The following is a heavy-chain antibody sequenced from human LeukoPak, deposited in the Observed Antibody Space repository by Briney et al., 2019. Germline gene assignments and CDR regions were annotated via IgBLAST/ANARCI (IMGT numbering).Heavy chain of an antibody. Sequence: PGGSLRLSCAASGFTFSSYSMNWVRQAPGKGLEWVSSISSSSSYIYYADSVRGRFTIPRDNAKDSLFLQMKRLRAGDTAVYYCAIMPYDSSGYSQYWGQGTLVTVSS. CDR1: GFTFSSYS. J-gene: IGHJ4*02. CDR3: AIMPYDSSGYSQY. V-gene: IGHV3-21*01. CDR2: ISSSSSYI. D-gene: IGHD3-22*01.